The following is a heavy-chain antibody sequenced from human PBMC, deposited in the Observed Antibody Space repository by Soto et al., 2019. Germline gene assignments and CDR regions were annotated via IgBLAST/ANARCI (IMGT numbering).Heavy chain of an antibody. J-gene: IGHJ4*02. CDR1: GGSISSYY. V-gene: IGHV4-59*08. CDR2: IYYSGTT. CDR3: ARRYGYSFDY. D-gene: IGHD5-18*01. Sequence: QVQLQESGPGLVKPSETLSLTCTVSGGSISSYYWSWIRQPPGKGLEWIGYIYYSGTTNYNPSLRGRVTMTVDTSKNQLSLKLSSVTAADTAVYYCARRYGYSFDYWGQGTLVTVSS.